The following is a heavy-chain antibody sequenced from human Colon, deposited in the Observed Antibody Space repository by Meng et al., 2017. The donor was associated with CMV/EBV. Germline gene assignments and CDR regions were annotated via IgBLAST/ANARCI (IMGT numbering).Heavy chain of an antibody. J-gene: IGHJ3*02. CDR3: ARVRGGLCTSSSCYNAFDI. D-gene: IGHD2-2*02. CDR1: GSSFSNSW. Sequence: GESLKISCAASGSSFSNSWMIWVRRAPGKGLEWVAKTNEDGSDKYYVDSVKGRFTIFRDNAKNSVYLQMNSLRAEDTAVYYCARVRGGLCTSSSCYNAFDIWGQGTVVTVSS. V-gene: IGHV3-7*01. CDR2: TNEDGSDK.